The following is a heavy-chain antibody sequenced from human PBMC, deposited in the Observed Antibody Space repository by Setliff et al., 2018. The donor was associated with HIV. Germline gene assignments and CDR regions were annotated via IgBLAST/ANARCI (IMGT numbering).Heavy chain of an antibody. CDR3: ARATYSGSPNPPQDY. V-gene: IGHV1-18*01. CDR2: INCYSGDS. J-gene: IGHJ4*02. CDR1: GYSFFSYS. Sequence: ASVKVSCKASGYSFFSYSITWVRQAPGQGLEWVGWINCYSGDSKFPEKLQGRITMTADTSTSTAYMELRNLTSDDTAVYYCARATYSGSPNPPQDYWGQGTLVTVSS. D-gene: IGHD1-26*01.